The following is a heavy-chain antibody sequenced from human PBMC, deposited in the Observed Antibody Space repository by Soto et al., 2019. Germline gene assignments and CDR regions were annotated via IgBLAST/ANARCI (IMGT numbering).Heavy chain of an antibody. CDR1: GFSISSSSYY. V-gene: IGHV4-39*01. CDR2: IYYSGST. D-gene: IGHD2-15*01. J-gene: IGHJ4*02. CDR3: ARHGVCSGGSCYPGWYFDY. Sequence: SETLSLTCTVSGFSISSSSYYWVWIRQPPGKGLEWIGSIYYSGSTYYNPSLKSRVTISVDTSKNQFSLKLSSVTAADTAVYYCARHGVCSGGSCYPGWYFDYWGQGTLVTVSS.